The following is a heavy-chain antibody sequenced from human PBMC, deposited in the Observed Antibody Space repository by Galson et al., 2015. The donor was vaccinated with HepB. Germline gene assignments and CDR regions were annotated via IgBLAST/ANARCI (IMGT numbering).Heavy chain of an antibody. J-gene: IGHJ4*02. Sequence: SLRLSCAASGFTFRDHAMHWVRQAPGKGLEWVSLISWNGATRYYAASVKGRFTISRDNSENSLYLQMNTLMTVDTALYYCARETLVPGTLDQWGQGTLVTVSS. V-gene: IGHV3-43D*04. CDR3: ARETLVPGTLDQ. CDR1: GFTFRDHA. D-gene: IGHD6-19*01. CDR2: ISWNGATR.